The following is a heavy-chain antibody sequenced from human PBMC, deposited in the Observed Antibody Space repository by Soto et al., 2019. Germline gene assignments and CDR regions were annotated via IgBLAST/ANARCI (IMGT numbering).Heavy chain of an antibody. V-gene: IGHV4-4*02. J-gene: IGHJ5*02. D-gene: IGHD3-3*01. CDR3: AAGSWSGYYNWLDP. Sequence: QVQLQESGPGLVKPSGPLSLTCAVSGGSISSSNWGSWVRQPPGKGLEWIGEIFQSGSTNYNPSLRSRVTISIDTSKNQFSLRLSSVTAADTAVYYCAAGSWSGYYNWLDPWGQGTLVTVSS. CDR1: GGSISSSNW. CDR2: IFQSGST.